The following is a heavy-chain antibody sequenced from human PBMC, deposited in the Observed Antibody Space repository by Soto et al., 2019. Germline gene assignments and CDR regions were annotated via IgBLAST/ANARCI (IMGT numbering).Heavy chain of an antibody. D-gene: IGHD3-10*01. CDR2: ISAYNGNR. J-gene: IGHJ4*02. CDR1: GYSFTSYG. Sequence: QGQLLQSGAEVKKPGASVKVSCKASGYSFTSYGISWVRQAPGQGLEWMGWISAYNGNREYAQKFQGRATMTTDTPTTPDYMELRSLRADETAVYYCARDLGGVPDYWGQGTLVTVSS. CDR3: ARDLGGVPDY. V-gene: IGHV1-18*01.